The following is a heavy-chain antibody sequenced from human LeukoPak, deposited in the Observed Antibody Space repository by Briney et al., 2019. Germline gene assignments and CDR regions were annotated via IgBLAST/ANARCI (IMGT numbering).Heavy chain of an antibody. D-gene: IGHD4-23*01. CDR2: ISSSSSYI. V-gene: IGHV3-21*01. Sequence: GGSLRLSCAASGFTFSSYSMNWVRQAPGKGLEWVSSISSSSSYIYYADSVKGRFTISRDNAKNSLYLQMNSLRAEDTAVYYCARLRWARYFDYWGQGTLVTVSS. CDR1: GFTFSSYS. CDR3: ARLRWARYFDY. J-gene: IGHJ4*02.